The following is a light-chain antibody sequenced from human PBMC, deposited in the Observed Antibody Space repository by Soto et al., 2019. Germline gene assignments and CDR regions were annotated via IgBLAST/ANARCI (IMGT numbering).Light chain of an antibody. CDR1: QSVSSK. J-gene: IGKJ1*01. Sequence: EIVLTPAPGTLSVSPRERATLSCRASQSVSSKLAWYQQKPGQAPRLLFYGASTGATGIPARFSGSGSETEFTLSISCLQSEDVAVYYCQQYNNWPGTFGQGTKV. V-gene: IGKV3-15*01. CDR3: QQYNNWPGT. CDR2: GAS.